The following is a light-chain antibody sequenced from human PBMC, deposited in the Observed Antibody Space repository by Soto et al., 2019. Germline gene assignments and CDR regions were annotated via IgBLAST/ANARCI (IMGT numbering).Light chain of an antibody. J-gene: IGLJ2*01. CDR2: YDS. CDR1: NIGSKS. V-gene: IGLV3-21*04. CDR3: QVWDSSSDHPVV. Sequence: SYELTQPPSVSVAPGKTARITCGGNNIGSKSVHWYQQKPGQAPVLVIYYDSDRPSGIPERFSGSNSGNTATLTISRVEVGDEADYYCQVWDSSSDHPVVFGGGTKVTVL.